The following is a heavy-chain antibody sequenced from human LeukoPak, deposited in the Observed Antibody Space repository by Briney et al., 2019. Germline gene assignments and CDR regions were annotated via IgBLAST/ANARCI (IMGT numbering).Heavy chain of an antibody. CDR3: ARDVGGYAFDY. D-gene: IGHD3-16*01. Sequence: GGSLRLSCVASGFSFSSYTLHWVCQAPGKGLEWVAVMSYDGRHKFHAGSVKGRFTNSRDNTKNTLYLQVKSLRAEDTAIYFCARDVGGYAFDYWGEGTLVTVSS. CDR2: MSYDGRHK. V-gene: IGHV3-30*04. CDR1: GFSFSSYT. J-gene: IGHJ4*02.